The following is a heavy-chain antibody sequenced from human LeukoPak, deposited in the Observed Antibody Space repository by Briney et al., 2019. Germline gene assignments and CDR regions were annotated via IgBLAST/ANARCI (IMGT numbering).Heavy chain of an antibody. Sequence: GGSLRLSCAASGFTFSTSGMSWVRQAPGKGLEWVSGINWNGGSTGYADSVKGRFTISRDNAKNSLYLQMNSLRAEDTALYYCARGGDPTRGYYDNHAFDIWGQGTMVTVSS. CDR3: ARGGDPTRGYYDNHAFDI. CDR1: GFTFSTSG. J-gene: IGHJ3*02. V-gene: IGHV3-20*04. CDR2: INWNGGST. D-gene: IGHD3-22*01.